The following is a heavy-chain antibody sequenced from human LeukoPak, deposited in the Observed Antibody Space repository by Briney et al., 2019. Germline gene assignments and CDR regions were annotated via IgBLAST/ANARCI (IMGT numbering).Heavy chain of an antibody. D-gene: IGHD6-13*01. CDR2: INHSGST. CDR3: ATANIAAAGRYFDY. V-gene: IGHV4-34*01. CDR1: GGSFSGYY. J-gene: IGHJ4*02. Sequence: SETLSLTCAVYGGSFSGYYWSWIRQPPGKGLEWIGEINHSGSTNYNPSLKSRVTISVDTSKNQFSLKLSSVTAADTAVYHCATANIAAAGRYFDYWGQGTLVTVSS.